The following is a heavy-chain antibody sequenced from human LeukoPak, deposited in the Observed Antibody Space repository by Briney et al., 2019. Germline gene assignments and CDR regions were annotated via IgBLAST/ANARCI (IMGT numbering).Heavy chain of an antibody. CDR1: GYSISSGYY. Sequence: SETLSLTCTVSGYSISSGYYWGWIRQPPGKGLEWIGSIYHSGSTYYNPSLKSRVTISVDTSKNQFSLKLCSVTAADTAVYHCAREHDSSGYYLYYFDYWGQGTLVTVSS. D-gene: IGHD3-22*01. CDR3: AREHDSSGYYLYYFDY. V-gene: IGHV4-38-2*02. CDR2: IYHSGST. J-gene: IGHJ4*02.